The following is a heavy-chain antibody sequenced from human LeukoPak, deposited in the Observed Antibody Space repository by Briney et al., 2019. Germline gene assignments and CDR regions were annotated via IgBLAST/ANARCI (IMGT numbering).Heavy chain of an antibody. V-gene: IGHV3-11*04. CDR2: ISGSGSDI. CDR3: AKDQYYDSSGYYPAEYFQH. D-gene: IGHD3-22*01. CDR1: GFIFSGYY. J-gene: IGHJ1*01. Sequence: GGYLRLSCATSGFIFSGYYMSWIRQAPGKGLEWVSYISGSGSDISYADSVKGRFTISRDNAKDSLYLQMNSLRAEDTAVYYCAKDQYYDSSGYYPAEYFQHWGQGTLVTVSS.